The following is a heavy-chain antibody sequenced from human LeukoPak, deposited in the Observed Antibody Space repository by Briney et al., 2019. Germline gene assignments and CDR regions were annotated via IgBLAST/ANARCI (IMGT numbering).Heavy chain of an antibody. Sequence: SETLSLTCAVYGGSFSGYYWSWIRQPPGKGLEWIGEINHSGSTNYNPSLKSRVTMSVDTSKNQFSLKLSSVTAADTAVYYCARDFPGDGSLDYWGQGTLVTVSS. CDR1: GGSFSGYY. J-gene: IGHJ4*02. CDR2: INHSGST. V-gene: IGHV4-34*01. CDR3: ARDFPGDGSLDY. D-gene: IGHD7-27*01.